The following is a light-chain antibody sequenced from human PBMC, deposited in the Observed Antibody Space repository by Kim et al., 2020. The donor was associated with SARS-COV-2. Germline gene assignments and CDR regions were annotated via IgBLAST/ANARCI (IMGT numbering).Light chain of an antibody. CDR2: AAS. J-gene: IGKJ4*01. Sequence: ASVGDRVTITCRARHGIKSWLAWYQQKPGKAPKLLIYAASTLQSGVSSRFSGSGSGTDFTLTISSLQPEDSATYYCQQADDFPLTFGGGTKVDIK. V-gene: IGKV1-12*01. CDR1: HGIKSW. CDR3: QQADDFPLT.